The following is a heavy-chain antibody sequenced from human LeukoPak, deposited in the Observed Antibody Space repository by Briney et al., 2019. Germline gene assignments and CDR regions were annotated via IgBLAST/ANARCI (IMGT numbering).Heavy chain of an antibody. CDR2: IYYSGST. CDR1: GGSVSSGSYY. D-gene: IGHD3-10*01. J-gene: IGHJ2*01. CDR3: AGSLYVDGSIWYFDL. V-gene: IGHV4-61*01. Sequence: PSETLSLTCTVSGGSVSSGSYYWSWIRQPPGKGLEWIGYIYYSGSTDYNPSLKSRATISVDTSKNQFSLKLNSVTAADTAVYYCAGSLYVDGSIWYFDLWGRGTLVTVSS.